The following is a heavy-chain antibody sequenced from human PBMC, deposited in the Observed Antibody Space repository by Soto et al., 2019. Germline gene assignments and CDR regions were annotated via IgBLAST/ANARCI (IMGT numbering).Heavy chain of an antibody. Sequence: TFSSYTISWVRQAPGQGLEWMGRIIPILGIANYAQKFQGRVTITADKSTSTAYMELSSLRSEDTAVYYCARETTVTTHWFDPWGQGTLVTVSS. CDR2: IIPILGIA. CDR1: TFSSYT. D-gene: IGHD4-17*01. J-gene: IGHJ5*02. V-gene: IGHV1-69*04. CDR3: ARETTVTTHWFDP.